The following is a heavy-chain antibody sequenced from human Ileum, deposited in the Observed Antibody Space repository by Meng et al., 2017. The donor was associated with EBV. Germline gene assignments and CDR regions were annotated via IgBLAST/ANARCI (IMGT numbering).Heavy chain of an antibody. D-gene: IGHD3-16*01. CDR1: DDSTIRSNW. V-gene: IGHV4-4*02. Sequence: QVQLHGAGPRLAKPSGTLSRTCSVSDDSTIRSNWWSWVRQPPGKGLEWIGEILHAGVTNYNPSLKSRVSMSVDRSRIQASLNLNSVTAADTAIYYCARGEDYTWDVWGQGILVTVSS. CDR3: ARGEDYTWDV. CDR2: ILHAGVT. J-gene: IGHJ4*02.